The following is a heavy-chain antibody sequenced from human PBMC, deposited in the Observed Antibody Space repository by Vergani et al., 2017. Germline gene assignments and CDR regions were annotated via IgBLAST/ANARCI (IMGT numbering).Heavy chain of an antibody. CDR1: GFTFSSYA. CDR2: LSGSGGKT. Sequence: EVQLLESGGGLVQPGGSLRLSCAASGFTFSSYAMSWVRQAPGKGLELVSALSGSGGKTYYADSVKGRFTISRDNSKNTLYLQMNCLRAEDTAVYYCAKDLYYYDNSGYYPLGYGMDVWGQGTTVTVSS. CDR3: AKDLYYYDNSGYYPLGYGMDV. V-gene: IGHV3-23*01. D-gene: IGHD3-22*01. J-gene: IGHJ6*02.